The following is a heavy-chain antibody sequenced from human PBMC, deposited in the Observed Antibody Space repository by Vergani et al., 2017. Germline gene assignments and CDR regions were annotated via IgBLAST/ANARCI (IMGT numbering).Heavy chain of an antibody. J-gene: IGHJ5*02. CDR2: TWYDGNNK. D-gene: IGHD1-14*01. CDR1: GFTFNQYG. Sequence: QVQLVESGGGVVHPGRSLRLSCAASGFTFNQYGMHWVRKAPGKGLEWEAVTWYDGNNKQYADSVKGRFTISRDNSKSTMYLQMNSLRDEDTGVYYCARDLRLLYNRFDPWGQGTLVTVSS. CDR3: ARDLRLLYNRFDP. V-gene: IGHV3-33*01.